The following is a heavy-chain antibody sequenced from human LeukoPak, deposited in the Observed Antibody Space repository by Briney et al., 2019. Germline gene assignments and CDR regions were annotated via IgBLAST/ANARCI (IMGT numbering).Heavy chain of an antibody. J-gene: IGHJ3*02. CDR1: GFTFGNAW. D-gene: IGHD3-22*01. V-gene: IGHV3-15*01. CDR3: TEIVVVTNDAFDI. Sequence: GGSLRLSCAASGFTFGNAWMSWVRQAPGKGLEWVGRIKSKTDGGTTDYAAPVKGRFTISRDDSKNTLYLQMNSLKTEDTAVYYCTEIVVVTNDAFDIWGQGTMVTVSS. CDR2: IKSKTDGGTT.